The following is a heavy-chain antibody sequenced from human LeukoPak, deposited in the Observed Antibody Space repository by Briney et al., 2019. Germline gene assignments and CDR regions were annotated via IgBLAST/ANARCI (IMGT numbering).Heavy chain of an antibody. CDR3: ARYLPPDY. CDR2: ISSNGGTT. J-gene: IGHJ4*02. V-gene: IGHV3-64*01. CDR1: GFTFSSYA. Sequence: PGGSLRLSCAASGFTFSSYAMHWVRQAPGKGLEYVSAISSNGGTTYYANSVKGRFTISRDNSKNTLYLQMGSLRAEDMAVYYCARYLPPDYWGQGTLVTVSS.